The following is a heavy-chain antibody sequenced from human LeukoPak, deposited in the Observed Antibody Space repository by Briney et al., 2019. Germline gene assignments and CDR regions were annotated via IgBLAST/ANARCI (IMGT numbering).Heavy chain of an antibody. J-gene: IGHJ5*02. CDR2: IYHSGST. CDR1: GGSISSSNW. D-gene: IGHD2-2*01. Sequence: SGTLSLTCAVSGGSISSSNWRSWVRQPPGKGLEWIGEIYHSGSTNYNPSLKSRVTISVDKSKNQFSLRLSSVTAADTAVYYCARLQYCSGTSCYWFDPWGQGTLVTVSS. CDR3: ARLQYCSGTSCYWFDP. V-gene: IGHV4-4*02.